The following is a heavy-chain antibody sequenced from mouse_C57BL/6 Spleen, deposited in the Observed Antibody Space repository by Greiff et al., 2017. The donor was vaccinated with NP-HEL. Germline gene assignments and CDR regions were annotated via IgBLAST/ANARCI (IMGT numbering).Heavy chain of an antibody. CDR1: GFTFSSYA. V-gene: IGHV5-4*01. CDR2: ISDGGSYT. CDR3: AREASGYDDSYYFDY. D-gene: IGHD2-2*01. Sequence: EVMLVESGGGLVKPGGSLKLSCAASGFTFSSYAMSWVRQTPEKRLEWVATISDGGSYTYYPDNVKGRFTISRDNAKNNLYLQMSHLKSEDTAMYYCAREASGYDDSYYFDYWGQGTTLTVSS. J-gene: IGHJ2*01.